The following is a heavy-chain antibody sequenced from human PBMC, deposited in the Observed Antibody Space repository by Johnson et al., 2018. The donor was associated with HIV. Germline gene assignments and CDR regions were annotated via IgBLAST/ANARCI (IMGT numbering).Heavy chain of an antibody. CDR2: IKQDGSET. V-gene: IGHV3-7*05. CDR3: ARGYSYEWRGELDAFDI. CDR1: GFTFSDYY. Sequence: VQLVESVGGLVQPGGSLRLSCAASGFTFSDYYINWVRQAPGKGLEWVANIKQDGSETYYVDSVKGRFTISRDNAKNSLNLQMNSLRAEDTAVYYCARGYSYEWRGELDAFDIWGQGTMVTVSS. J-gene: IGHJ3*02. D-gene: IGHD5-18*01.